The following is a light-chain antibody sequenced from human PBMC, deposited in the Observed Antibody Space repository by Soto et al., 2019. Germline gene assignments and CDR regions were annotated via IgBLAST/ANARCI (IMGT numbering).Light chain of an antibody. J-gene: IGKJ4*01. Sequence: DIPMTQSPSTLSASVGDRVTITCRASQSISRGLAWYQQKPGKAPKVLIYMASSLESGVPSRFGGSGSGTEFILTISSLQPDDFATYYCQQYINYPLTFGGGTKVEIK. V-gene: IGKV1-5*03. CDR1: QSISRG. CDR3: QQYINYPLT. CDR2: MAS.